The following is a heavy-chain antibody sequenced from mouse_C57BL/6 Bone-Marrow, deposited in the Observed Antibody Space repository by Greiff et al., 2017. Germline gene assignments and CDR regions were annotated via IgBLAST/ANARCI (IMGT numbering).Heavy chain of an antibody. V-gene: IGHV1-19*01. Sequence: VQLQQSGPVLVKPGASVKMSCKASGYTFTDYYMNWVKQSHGKSLEWIGVINPYNGGTSYNQKFKGKATLTVDKSSSTAYMELNSLTSEDSAVXYCARGSHWYFDVWGKGTTVTVSS. D-gene: IGHD1-1*02. CDR3: ARGSHWYFDV. CDR1: GYTFTDYY. CDR2: INPYNGGT. J-gene: IGHJ1*03.